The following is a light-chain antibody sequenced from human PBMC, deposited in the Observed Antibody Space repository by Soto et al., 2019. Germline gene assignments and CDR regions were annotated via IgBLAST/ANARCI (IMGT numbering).Light chain of an antibody. J-gene: IGKJ1*01. CDR2: GAS. CDR3: QQYCGSPQT. V-gene: IGKV3-20*01. CDR1: QSVRSAY. Sequence: EIVLTQSPGTLSLFPGERATLSCRASQSVRSAYLAWYQQKPGQAPRLLIYGASSSATGVPDRFSGSGSGTDFTLTIRRLEPEDFAVYYCQQYCGSPQTFGPGTRVEI.